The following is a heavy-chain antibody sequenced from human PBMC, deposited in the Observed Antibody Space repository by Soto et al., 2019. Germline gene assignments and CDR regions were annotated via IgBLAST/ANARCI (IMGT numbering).Heavy chain of an antibody. CDR3: ARGLWGYYDSSGYPPFGY. J-gene: IGHJ4*02. D-gene: IGHD3-22*01. V-gene: IGHV1-8*01. CDR2: MNPNSGNT. Sequence: GASVKVSCKASGYTFTSYDINWVRQATGQGLEWMGWMNPNSGNTGYAQKFQGRVTMTRNTSISTAYMELSSLRSEDTAVYYCARGLWGYYDSSGYPPFGYWGQGTLVTVSS. CDR1: GYTFTSYD.